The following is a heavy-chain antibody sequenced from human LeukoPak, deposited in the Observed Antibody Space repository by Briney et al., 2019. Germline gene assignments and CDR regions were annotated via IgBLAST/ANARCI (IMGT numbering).Heavy chain of an antibody. V-gene: IGHV3-23*01. CDR2: ISGSGGST. J-gene: IGHJ4*02. CDR3: AKRGSYSGSPRLQYFDY. D-gene: IGHD1-26*01. Sequence: GGSLRLSCAASGFTFSNYWMSWVRQAPGKGLEWVSAISGSGGSTYYADSVKGRFTISRDNSKNTLYLQMNSLRAEDTAVYYCAKRGSYSGSPRLQYFDYWGQGTLVTVSS. CDR1: GFTFSNYW.